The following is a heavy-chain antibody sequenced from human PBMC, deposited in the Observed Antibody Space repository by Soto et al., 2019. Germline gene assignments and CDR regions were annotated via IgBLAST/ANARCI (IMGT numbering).Heavy chain of an antibody. Sequence: PSETLSLTCTVSGGSISSYYWSWIRQPPGKGLEWIGYIYYSGSTNYNPSLKSRVTISVDTSKNQFSLKLSSVTAADTAVYYCARGRGDIVLVPAADNWFDPWGQGTLVTVS. D-gene: IGHD2-2*01. CDR3: ARGRGDIVLVPAADNWFDP. CDR1: GGSISSYY. V-gene: IGHV4-59*12. CDR2: IYYSGST. J-gene: IGHJ5*02.